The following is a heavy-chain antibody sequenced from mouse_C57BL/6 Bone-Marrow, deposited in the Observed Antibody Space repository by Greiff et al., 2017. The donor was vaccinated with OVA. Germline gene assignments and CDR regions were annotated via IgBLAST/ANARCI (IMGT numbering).Heavy chain of an antibody. J-gene: IGHJ2*01. Sequence: EVKLQESGPGLVKPSQSLSLTCSVTGYSITSGYYWNWIRQFPGNKLEWMGYISYDGSNNYNPSLKNRISITRDTSKNQFFLKLNSVTTEDTATYYCARDDYGKGFDYWGQGTTLTVSS. D-gene: IGHD2-1*01. CDR1: GYSITSGYY. CDR3: ARDDYGKGFDY. V-gene: IGHV3-6*01. CDR2: ISYDGSN.